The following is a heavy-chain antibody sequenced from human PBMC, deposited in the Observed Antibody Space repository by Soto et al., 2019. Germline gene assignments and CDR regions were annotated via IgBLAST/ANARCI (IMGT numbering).Heavy chain of an antibody. D-gene: IGHD3-16*02. V-gene: IGHV3-21*01. CDR2: ISSSSSYI. J-gene: IGHJ3*02. Sequence: GGSLRLSCAASGFTFSSYSMNWVRQAPGKGLEWVSSISSSSSYIYYADSVKGRFTISRDNAKNSLYLQMNSLRAEDTAVYYCARVLAGPGYDYIWGSYRKRDAFDIWGQGTMVTVSS. CDR1: GFTFSSYS. CDR3: ARVLAGPGYDYIWGSYRKRDAFDI.